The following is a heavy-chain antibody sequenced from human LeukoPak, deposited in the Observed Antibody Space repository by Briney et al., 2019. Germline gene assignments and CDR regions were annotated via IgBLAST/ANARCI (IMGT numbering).Heavy chain of an antibody. D-gene: IGHD1-26*01. V-gene: IGHV3-30*03. CDR3: ASGSTGPWNFDY. Sequence: GGSLRLSCAASGFTFSSYGMHWVRQAPGKGLEWVAVISYDGSNKYYADSVKGRFTISRDNAKNSLYLQMNSLRAEDTAVYYCASGSTGPWNFDYWGQGTLVTVSS. J-gene: IGHJ4*02. CDR2: ISYDGSNK. CDR1: GFTFSSYG.